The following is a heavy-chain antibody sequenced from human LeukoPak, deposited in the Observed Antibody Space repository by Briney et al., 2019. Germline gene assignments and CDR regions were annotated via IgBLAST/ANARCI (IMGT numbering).Heavy chain of an antibody. Sequence: GGSLRLSCVASRFTFSNYWMSWVRQAPGKGLEWVANINQDGSRKRYADSMKGRFTISRDNAKESLYLQLNSLRAEDTAVYYCAKWGPYCVGDYCPALDSWGPGTLVTVSS. V-gene: IGHV3-7*01. CDR2: INQDGSRK. J-gene: IGHJ4*02. D-gene: IGHD2-21*02. CDR3: AKWGPYCVGDYCPALDS. CDR1: RFTFSNYW.